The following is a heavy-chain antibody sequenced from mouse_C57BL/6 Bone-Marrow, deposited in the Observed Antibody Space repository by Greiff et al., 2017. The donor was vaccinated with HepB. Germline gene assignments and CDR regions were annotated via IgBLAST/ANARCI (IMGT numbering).Heavy chain of an antibody. CDR2: INPNNGGT. CDR1: GYTFTDYY. CDR3: ARPNPVVATGYFDY. J-gene: IGHJ2*01. Sequence: EVQLQQSGPELVKPGASVKISCKASGYTFTDYYMNWVKQSHGKSLEWIGDINPNNGGTSYNQKFKGKATLTVDKSSSTAYMELRSLTSEDSAVYYCARPNPVVATGYFDYWGQGTTLTVSS. V-gene: IGHV1-26*01. D-gene: IGHD1-1*01.